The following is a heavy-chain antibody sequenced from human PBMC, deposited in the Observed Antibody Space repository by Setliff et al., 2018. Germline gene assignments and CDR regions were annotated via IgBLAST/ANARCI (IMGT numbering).Heavy chain of an antibody. CDR2: IYYNGNT. Sequence: ASETLSLTCTVSGDSISSSTYHWGWIRQSPGKGLEWIGNIYYNGNTNKNPSLKSRVTISVDTSKNQFSLTLTSVTAADTALYYCRQAVVGRDVFDIWGQGTVVTVSS. D-gene: IGHD1-1*01. V-gene: IGHV4-39*01. J-gene: IGHJ3*02. CDR3: RQAVVGRDVFDI. CDR1: GDSISSSTYH.